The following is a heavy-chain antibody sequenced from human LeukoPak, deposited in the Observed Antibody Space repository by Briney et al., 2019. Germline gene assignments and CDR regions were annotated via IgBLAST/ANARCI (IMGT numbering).Heavy chain of an antibody. J-gene: IGHJ6*02. CDR1: GGSISSYY. Sequence: SETLSLTCTVSGGSISSYYWSWIRQPPGKGLEWIGYIYYSGSTNYNPSLKSRVTISVDTSKNQFSLKLSSVTAADTAVYYCARARIAAAGTWDYYYYGMDVWGQGTTVTVSS. CDR3: ARARIAAAGTWDYYYYGMDV. D-gene: IGHD6-13*01. V-gene: IGHV4-59*01. CDR2: IYYSGST.